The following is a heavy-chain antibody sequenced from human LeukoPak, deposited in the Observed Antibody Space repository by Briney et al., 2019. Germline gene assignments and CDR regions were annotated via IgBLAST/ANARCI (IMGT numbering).Heavy chain of an antibody. Sequence: GGSLRLSCETSGFIFSNCWMTWVRQAPGKGLEWVANIKTDASEKYYADSVKGRFTISRDNAKMSLYLQMNSLRVEDTAVYYCATYSTRNARQFQSWGQGTLVTVSS. J-gene: IGHJ1*01. CDR3: ATYSTRNARQFQS. V-gene: IGHV3-7*01. CDR1: GFIFSNCW. CDR2: IKTDASEK. D-gene: IGHD4-11*01.